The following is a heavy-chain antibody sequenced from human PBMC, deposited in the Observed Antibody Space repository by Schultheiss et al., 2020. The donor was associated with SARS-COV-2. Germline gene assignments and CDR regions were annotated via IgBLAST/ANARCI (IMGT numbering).Heavy chain of an antibody. CDR2: INYIGST. CDR1: GGSISSGYY. J-gene: IGHJ5*02. CDR3: ARGDSRFGSVEFDP. Sequence: SQTLSLTCTVSGGSISSGYYWGWSRQPPGKGLEWIGYINYIGSTNYNPSLKSRVTISVDTSKNQFSLKVSSVTAADTAVYYCARGDSRFGSVEFDPWGQGTLVTVSS. D-gene: IGHD3-10*01. V-gene: IGHV4-61*05.